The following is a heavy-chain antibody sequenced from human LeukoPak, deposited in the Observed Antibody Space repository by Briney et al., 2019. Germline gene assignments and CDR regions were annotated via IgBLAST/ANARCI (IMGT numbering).Heavy chain of an antibody. J-gene: IGHJ6*02. CDR2: IYSGGST. CDR3: ARDSIPPTDYGNYVAPYYYYYGMDV. V-gene: IGHV3-53*01. D-gene: IGHD4-11*01. Sequence: PGGSLRLSCAASGFTDSSNYMSWVRQAPGKGLEWVSVIYSGGSTYYADSVKGRFTISRDNSKNTLYLQMNSLRAEDTAVYYCARDSIPPTDYGNYVAPYYYYYGMDVWGQGTTVTVSS. CDR1: GFTDSSNY.